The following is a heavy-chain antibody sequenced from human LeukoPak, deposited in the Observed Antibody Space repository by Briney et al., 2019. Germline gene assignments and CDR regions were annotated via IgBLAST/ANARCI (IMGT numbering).Heavy chain of an antibody. CDR2: IIPIFGTA. Sequence: ASVKVSCKASGGTFSSYAISWVRQAPGQGLEWMGGIIPIFGTANYAQKFQGRVTITADESTSTAYKELSSLRSEDTAVYYCAREEVGILTGYGGVNYYYYGMDVWGKGTTVTVSS. CDR1: GGTFSSYA. J-gene: IGHJ6*04. D-gene: IGHD3-9*01. V-gene: IGHV1-69*13. CDR3: AREEVGILTGYGGVNYYYYGMDV.